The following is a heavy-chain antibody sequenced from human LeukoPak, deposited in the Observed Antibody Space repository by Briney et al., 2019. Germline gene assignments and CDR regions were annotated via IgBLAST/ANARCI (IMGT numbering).Heavy chain of an antibody. V-gene: IGHV3-23*01. CDR1: GFTLSNYA. J-gene: IGHJ4*02. D-gene: IGHD3-22*01. Sequence: GGSLRLSCAASGFTLSNYAMNWVRQAPGKGLEWVSSINGSGDKTYYADSVKGRFSISRDNSKNTLYLQMNSLRAEDTAVYYCAKDYYYDSSGYFDYWGQGTLVTVSS. CDR3: AKDYYYDSSGYFDY. CDR2: INGSGDKT.